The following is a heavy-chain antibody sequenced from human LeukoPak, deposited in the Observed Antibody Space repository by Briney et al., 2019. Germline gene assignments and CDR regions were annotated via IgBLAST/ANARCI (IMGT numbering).Heavy chain of an antibody. D-gene: IGHD2-2*01. CDR3: ARMYCSSTSCSRSRVVPPYFDY. V-gene: IGHV1-69*13. J-gene: IGHJ4*02. CDR2: IIPIFGTA. Sequence: SVKVSCKASAGTFSSYAISWVRQAPGQGLEWMGGIIPIFGTANYAQKFQGIVTITADESTSTAYMELSSLRSEDTAVYYCARMYCSSTSCSRSRVVPPYFDYWGQGALVTVSS. CDR1: AGTFSSYA.